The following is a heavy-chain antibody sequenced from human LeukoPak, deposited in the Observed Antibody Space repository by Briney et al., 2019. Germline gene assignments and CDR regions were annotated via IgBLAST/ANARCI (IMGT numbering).Heavy chain of an antibody. J-gene: IGHJ4*02. CDR1: GFTFSSYA. CDR2: ISGSGGST. Sequence: PGGSLRLSCAASGFTFSSYAMTRVRRAPGKGLEWVSAISGSGGSTYYADSVKGRLTISRDNSKNTLYLQMNSLRAEDTAVYYCAKANGRDCSGGTCYSLDYWGQGTLVTISS. V-gene: IGHV3-23*01. D-gene: IGHD2-15*01. CDR3: AKANGRDCSGGTCYSLDY.